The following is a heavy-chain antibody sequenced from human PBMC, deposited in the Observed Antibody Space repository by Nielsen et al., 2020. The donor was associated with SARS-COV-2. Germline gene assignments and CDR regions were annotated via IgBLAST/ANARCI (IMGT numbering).Heavy chain of an antibody. CDR1: GGSFRTYA. V-gene: IGHV1-69*10. CDR2: VVPLDDMT. CDR3: VRDRKVPLTGCSPDY. J-gene: IGHJ4*02. D-gene: IGHD3-9*01. Sequence: SVKVSCKVSGGSFRTYAISWVRQAPGQGLEWMGRVVPLDDMTNYAQKFQDRVTITADTSTSTAYMELRGLESEDAAVYYCVRDRKVPLTGCSPDYWGQGTLVTVSS.